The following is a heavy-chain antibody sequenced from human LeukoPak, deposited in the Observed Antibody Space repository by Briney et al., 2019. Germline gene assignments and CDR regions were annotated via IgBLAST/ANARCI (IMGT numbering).Heavy chain of an antibody. V-gene: IGHV6-1*01. CDR1: GDSVSSKSAA. Sequence: SQTLSLTCAISGDSVSSKSAAWNWIRQSPSRGLEWLGRTYYRSRWYNDYAVSVKSRITINSDTSKNQFSLQLNSVTPEDTAMYYCARDLLNGDRFDYWGQGTLVTVSS. CDR3: ARDLLNGDRFDY. CDR2: TYYRSRWYN. D-gene: IGHD7-27*01. J-gene: IGHJ4*02.